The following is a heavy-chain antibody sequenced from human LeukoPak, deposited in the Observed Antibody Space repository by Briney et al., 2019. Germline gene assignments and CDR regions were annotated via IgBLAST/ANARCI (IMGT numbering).Heavy chain of an antibody. V-gene: IGHV3-23*01. CDR1: GFTFSSYA. CDR2: ISDSGGST. D-gene: IGHD5-12*01. J-gene: IGHJ6*03. CDR3: AKDTVKVTTIRRVPHYMDV. Sequence: PGGSLRLSCAASGFTFSSYAMSWVRQAPGKGLEWVSAISDSGGSTYYADSVKGRFTISRDNSKNTLYLQMNSLRAEDTAVYYCAKDTVKVTTIRRVPHYMDVWGKGTTVTISS.